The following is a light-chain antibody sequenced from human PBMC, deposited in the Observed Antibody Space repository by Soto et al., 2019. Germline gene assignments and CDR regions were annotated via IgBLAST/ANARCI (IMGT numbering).Light chain of an antibody. CDR2: GAS. J-gene: IGKJ1*01. V-gene: IGKV1-39*01. CDR1: QSISNY. CDR3: LQTYSTPRT. Sequence: DIQMTQSPSSLSAFVGDRVTITCRASQSISNYLNWYQQKPGRAPKLLIYGASGLQSGVPSRFSGSGSGTDFTLTITSLQTEDFATYSCLQTYSTPRTFGQGTKVDIK.